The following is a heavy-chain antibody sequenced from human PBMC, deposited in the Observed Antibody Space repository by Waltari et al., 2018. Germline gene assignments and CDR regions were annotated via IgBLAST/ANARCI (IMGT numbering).Heavy chain of an antibody. J-gene: IGHJ4*02. CDR3: VLYSSSFLGDC. V-gene: IGHV3-74*01. D-gene: IGHD6-13*01. CDR1: GFIFSNYW. Sequence: EVQLVESGGGLVQPGGSLRLSCAASGFIFSNYWMHWVRQAPGKGLVSVSHSNTDGTITGYADFVKGRFTISRDNAKNTLFLQMDSLTAEDTAVYYCVLYSSSFLGDCWGQGTLVTVSS. CDR2: SNTDGTIT.